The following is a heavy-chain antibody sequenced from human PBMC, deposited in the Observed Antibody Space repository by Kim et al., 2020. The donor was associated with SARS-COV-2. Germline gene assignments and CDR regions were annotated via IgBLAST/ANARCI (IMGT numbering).Heavy chain of an antibody. CDR3: AYSSGFGPFDY. Sequence: GGSLRLSCAASGFTFSSYAMHWVRQAPGKGLEWVAVISYDGSNKYYADSVKGRFTISRDNSKNTLYLQMNSLRAEDTAVYYCAYSSGFGPFDYWGQGTLVTISS. D-gene: IGHD6-25*01. CDR2: ISYDGSNK. J-gene: IGHJ4*02. V-gene: IGHV3-30-3*01. CDR1: GFTFSSYA.